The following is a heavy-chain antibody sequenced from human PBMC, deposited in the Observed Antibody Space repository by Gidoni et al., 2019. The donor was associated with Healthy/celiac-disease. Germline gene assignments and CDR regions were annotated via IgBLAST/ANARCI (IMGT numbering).Heavy chain of an antibody. D-gene: IGHD1-26*01. J-gene: IGHJ6*02. CDR1: GGSISCGSYY. V-gene: IGHV4-61*02. CDR2: IYTSGLT. CDR3: ARLPSIRGAYYYYGMDV. Sequence: QVQPQESSPGLVKPSQTLSLTCTVPGGSISCGSYYWSWIRQPPGKGLDWIGRIYTSGLTNYNPSLKSRVNISVDTSKNQFSLKLSSVTAADTAVYYCARLPSIRGAYYYYGMDVWGQGTTVTVSS.